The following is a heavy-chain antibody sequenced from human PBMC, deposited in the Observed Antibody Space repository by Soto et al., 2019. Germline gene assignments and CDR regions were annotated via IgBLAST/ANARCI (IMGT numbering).Heavy chain of an antibody. V-gene: IGHV1-24*01. Sequence: GASVKVSCKASGYIFSSYGINWVRQAPGKGLEWMGCFDPEDDETIYAQKFQGRVTMTEDTSTDTAYMELSSLRSEDTAVYYCATDLFTGNYWGQGTLVTVSS. CDR1: GYIFSSYG. D-gene: IGHD2-8*02. J-gene: IGHJ4*02. CDR3: ATDLFTGNY. CDR2: FDPEDDET.